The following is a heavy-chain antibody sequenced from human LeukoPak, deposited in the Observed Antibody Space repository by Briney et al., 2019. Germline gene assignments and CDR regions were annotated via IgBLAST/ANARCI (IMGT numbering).Heavy chain of an antibody. CDR1: GYTFTSYY. Sequence: ASVKVSCNASGYTFTSYYMHWVRQAPGQGLEWMGIINPSGGSTSYAQKFQGRVTMTRDTSTSTVYMELSSLRSEDTAVYYCARGGYSYGLYYYYGMDVWGQGTTVTVSS. V-gene: IGHV1-46*01. CDR3: ARGGYSYGLYYYYGMDV. D-gene: IGHD5-18*01. CDR2: INPSGGST. J-gene: IGHJ6*02.